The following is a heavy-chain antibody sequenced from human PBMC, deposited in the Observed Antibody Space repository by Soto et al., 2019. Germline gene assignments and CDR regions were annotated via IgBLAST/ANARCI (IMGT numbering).Heavy chain of an antibody. CDR2: IIPIFGTA. Sequence: QVQLVQSGAEVKKPGSSVKVSCKASGGTFSSYAISWVRQAPGQGLEWMGGIIPIFGTANYAQKFQGRVTITAYESTSTAYRVLDSLRSEDTAFYYCARDAGGVIAARGGYNWFDPWGQGTLVTVSS. V-gene: IGHV1-69*01. J-gene: IGHJ5*02. D-gene: IGHD6-6*01. CDR1: GGTFSSYA. CDR3: ARDAGGVIAARGGYNWFDP.